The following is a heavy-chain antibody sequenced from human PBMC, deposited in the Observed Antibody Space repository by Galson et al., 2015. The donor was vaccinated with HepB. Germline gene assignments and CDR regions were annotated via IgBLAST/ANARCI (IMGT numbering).Heavy chain of an antibody. CDR3: AISDSSGWDDAFDI. D-gene: IGHD6-19*01. CDR2: TYYRSKWYN. CDR1: GDSVSSNSAA. J-gene: IGHJ3*02. V-gene: IGHV6-1*01. Sequence: CAISGDSVSSNSAAWNWIRQSPSRGLEWLGRTYYRSKWYNDYAVSVKSRITINPDTSKNQFSLQLNSVTPEDTAVYYCAISDSSGWDDAFDIWGQGTMVTVSS.